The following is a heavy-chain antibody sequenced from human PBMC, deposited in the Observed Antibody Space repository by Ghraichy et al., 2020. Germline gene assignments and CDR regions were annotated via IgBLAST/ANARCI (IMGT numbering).Heavy chain of an antibody. J-gene: IGHJ4*02. CDR1: GYSFPSHG. CDR3: ARSWYYYGAGSQSFDY. Sequence: ASVKVSCKASGYSFPSHGINWERQAPGQGLEWKGWISGYNANTKYAQNLQGRVIMTTDTFTSTAYMELRSLRSDDTAVYYCARSWYYYGAGSQSFDYWGQGTLVTVSS. CDR2: ISGYNANT. D-gene: IGHD3-10*01. V-gene: IGHV1-18*01.